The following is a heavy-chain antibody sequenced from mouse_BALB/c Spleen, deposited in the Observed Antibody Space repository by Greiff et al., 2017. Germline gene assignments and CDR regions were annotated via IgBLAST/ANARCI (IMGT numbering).Heavy chain of an antibody. CDR2: ISYSGST. V-gene: IGHV3-2*02. J-gene: IGHJ4*01. CDR3: ARGPVYYAMDY. Sequence: ESGPGLVKPSQSLSLTCTVTGYSITSDYAWNWIRQFPGNKLEWMGYISYSGSTSYNPSLKSRISITRDTSKNQFFLQLNSVTTEDTATYYCARGPVYYAMDYWGQGTSVTVSS. CDR1: GYSITSDYA.